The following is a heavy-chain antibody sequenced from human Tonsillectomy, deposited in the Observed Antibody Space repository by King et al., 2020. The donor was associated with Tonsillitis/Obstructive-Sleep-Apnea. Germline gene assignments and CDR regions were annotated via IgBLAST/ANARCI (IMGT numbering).Heavy chain of an antibody. Sequence: VQLVESGGGLVQPGGSLRISCAASGHTFSSYWMSWVRQAPGKGLEWVANIKQDGSEKYYVDSVKGRFTISRDNAKSALYLQMNSLRVEDTAAYYCATVRVNWNYATDNWFDPWGQGTLVTVSS. CDR1: GHTFSSYW. V-gene: IGHV3-7*01. J-gene: IGHJ5*02. CDR2: IKQDGSEK. CDR3: ATVRVNWNYATDNWFDP. D-gene: IGHD1-7*01.